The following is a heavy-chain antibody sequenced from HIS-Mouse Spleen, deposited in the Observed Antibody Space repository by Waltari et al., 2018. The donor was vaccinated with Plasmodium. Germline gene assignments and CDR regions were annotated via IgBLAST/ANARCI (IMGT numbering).Heavy chain of an antibody. CDR2: NNSGGRT. Sequence: EVQLVESGGGLIQPGGSLRLSCAASGFTVSSNYMSWVRQAPGKGLGWVSVNNSGGRTYSAEALKGRFTSSRDNAKNTRYLQMNRRRAEDTAVYYCARGMKSSSSAFEIWGQGTMVTVSS. V-gene: IGHV3-53*01. D-gene: IGHD6-6*01. J-gene: IGHJ3*02. CDR3: ARGMKSSSSAFEI. CDR1: GFTVSSNY.